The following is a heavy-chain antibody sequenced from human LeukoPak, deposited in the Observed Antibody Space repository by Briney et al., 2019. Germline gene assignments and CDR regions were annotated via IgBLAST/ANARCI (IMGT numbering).Heavy chain of an antibody. CDR2: INHSGST. Sequence: SETLSLTCAVYGGSFSGYYWSWIRQPPGKGLEWIGEINHSGSTNYNPSLKSRVTISVDTSKNQFSLKLSSVTAADTAVYYCARDFASAPYYFDYWGQGTLVTVSS. V-gene: IGHV4-34*01. CDR1: GGSFSGYY. D-gene: IGHD3-3*01. J-gene: IGHJ4*02. CDR3: ARDFASAPYYFDY.